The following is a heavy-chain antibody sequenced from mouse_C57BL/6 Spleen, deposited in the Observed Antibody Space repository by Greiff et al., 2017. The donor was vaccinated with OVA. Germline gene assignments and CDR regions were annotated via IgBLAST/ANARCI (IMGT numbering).Heavy chain of an antibody. D-gene: IGHD1-1*01. CDR3: ARLGADYGSSLDY. J-gene: IGHJ2*01. Sequence: VQLQQSGAELVRPGASVKLSCKASGYTFTDYYINWVKQRPGQGLEWIARIYPGSGNTYYNEKFKGKATLTAEKSSSTAYMQLSSLTSEDSAVYFCARLGADYGSSLDYWGQGTTLTVSS. CDR1: GYTFTDYY. V-gene: IGHV1-76*01. CDR2: IYPGSGNT.